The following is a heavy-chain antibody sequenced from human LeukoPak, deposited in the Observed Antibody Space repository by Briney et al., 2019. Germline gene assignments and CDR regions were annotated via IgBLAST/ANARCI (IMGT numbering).Heavy chain of an antibody. J-gene: IGHJ4*02. CDR1: GFTFSNAW. V-gene: IGHV3-15*01. D-gene: IGHD3-16*02. CDR2: KRKTDGGTT. CDR3: TTSEGGFGGVIAR. Sequence: PGGSLRLSCAASGFTFSNAWMTWVRQAPGKGLEWVGLKRKTDGGTTGYAAPAKGRFTISRDDSKNTVYLQMNSLKTEDTAVYYCTTSEGGFGGVIARWGQGTLVTVSS.